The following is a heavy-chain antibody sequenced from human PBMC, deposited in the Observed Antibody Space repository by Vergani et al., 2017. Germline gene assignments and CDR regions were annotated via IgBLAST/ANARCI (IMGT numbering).Heavy chain of an antibody. CDR1: GFTFSSYA. V-gene: IGHV3-30-3*01. J-gene: IGHJ4*02. CDR3: ASNPRGGYYFDY. D-gene: IGHD3-16*01. Sequence: QVQLVESGGGVVQPGRSLRLSCAASGFTFSSYAMHWVRQAPGKGLEWVAVISYDGSNKYYADSVKGRFTISRDNSKNTLYLQMNSLRAEDTAVYYCASNPRGGYYFDYWGQGTLVTVSS. CDR2: ISYDGSNK.